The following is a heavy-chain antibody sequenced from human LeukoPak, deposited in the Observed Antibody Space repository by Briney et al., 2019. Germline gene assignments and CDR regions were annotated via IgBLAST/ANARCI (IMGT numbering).Heavy chain of an antibody. CDR3: ARASGATHYYYGMDV. D-gene: IGHD6-25*01. CDR2: IYSGGST. Sequence: GGSLRLSCAASGFIVSSNYMSWVRQAPGKGLEGVSVIYSGGSTYYADSVKGRFTISRDNSKNTLYLQMNSLRAEDTAVYYCARASGATHYYYGMDVWGQGTTVTVSS. J-gene: IGHJ6*02. CDR1: GFIVSSNY. V-gene: IGHV3-66*01.